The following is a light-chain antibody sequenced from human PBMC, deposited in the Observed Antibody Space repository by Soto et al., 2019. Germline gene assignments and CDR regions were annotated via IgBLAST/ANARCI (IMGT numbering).Light chain of an antibody. J-gene: IGKJ1*01. Sequence: EIVMTHSPASLSLSPGDRATLSCWASQSVSSNLAWYQQRPGQAPRLLIYGASTRATGIPARFSGSGSETEFALSISSLQSEDFALYYCQQYNNWPKWTVGQGTKVDIK. V-gene: IGKV3-15*01. CDR1: QSVSSN. CDR2: GAS. CDR3: QQYNNWPKWT.